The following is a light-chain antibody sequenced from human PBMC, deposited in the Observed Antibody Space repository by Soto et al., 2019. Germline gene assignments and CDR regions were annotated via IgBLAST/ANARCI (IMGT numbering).Light chain of an antibody. Sequence: QSALTQPASVSGSPGQSITISCTGTSRDIGAYNYVSWYQQHPGKAPKLMIYEVSNRPSGVPDRFSGSKSGNTASLTISGLQAEDEADYYCNSYTSRSTQVFGGGTKLTVL. CDR3: NSYTSRSTQV. CDR2: EVS. CDR1: SRDIGAYNY. J-gene: IGLJ2*01. V-gene: IGLV2-14*01.